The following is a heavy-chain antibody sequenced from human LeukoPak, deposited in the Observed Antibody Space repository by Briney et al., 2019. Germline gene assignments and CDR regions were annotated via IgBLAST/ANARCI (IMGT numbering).Heavy chain of an antibody. V-gene: IGHV1-46*01. CDR1: GYTFTSYY. CDR3: ARDHSDAFDI. CDR2: INPSGGST. J-gene: IGHJ3*02. Sequence: GASVTVSCKASGYTFTSYYMHWVRQAPGQGLEWMGIINPSGGSTSYAQKFQGRVTMTRDTSISTAYMELSRLRSDDTAVYYCARDHSDAFDIWGQGTMVTVSS.